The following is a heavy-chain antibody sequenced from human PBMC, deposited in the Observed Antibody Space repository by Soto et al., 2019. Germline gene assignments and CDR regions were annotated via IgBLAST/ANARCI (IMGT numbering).Heavy chain of an antibody. CDR2: IWYDGSNK. J-gene: IGHJ4*02. CDR1: GFTFSSYG. V-gene: IGHV3-33*01. CDR3: ARDPLGYSGYGYFDY. Sequence: GGSLRLSCAASGFTFSSYGMHWVRQAPGKGLEWVAVIWYDGSNKYYADSVKGRFTISRDNSKNTLYLQMNSLRAEDTAVYYCARDPLGYSGYGYFDYWGQGTLVTVSS. D-gene: IGHD5-12*01.